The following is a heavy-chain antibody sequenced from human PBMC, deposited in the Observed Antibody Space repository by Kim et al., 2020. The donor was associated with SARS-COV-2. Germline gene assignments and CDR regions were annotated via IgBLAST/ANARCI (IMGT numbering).Heavy chain of an antibody. CDR3: VRDLSGGWTFDY. CDR2: ITPSGDIT. CDR1: GYTFTSNH. Sequence: ASVKVSCKASGYTFTSNHMHWVRQAPGQGLEWMGMITPSGDITHYSQSFQGRLTLTTDTYTSTVYMELSSLRSEDTAVYFCVRDLSGGWTFDYWGQGTLVTVSS. V-gene: IGHV1-46*01. D-gene: IGHD2-15*01. J-gene: IGHJ4*02.